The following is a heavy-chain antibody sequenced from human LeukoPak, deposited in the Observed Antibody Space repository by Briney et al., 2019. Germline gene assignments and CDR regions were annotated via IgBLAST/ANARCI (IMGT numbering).Heavy chain of an antibody. CDR1: GYSISSGHY. V-gene: IGHV4-38-2*01. Sequence: PSETLSLTCAVSGYSISSGHYRVWIRQPPGKGLEYIGNIYHSGSSHYNPSLKSRVTISVDTSNNQFSLKLSSVTAADTAVYYCARAKNPYYYYYYMDFWGRGTTVTVSS. J-gene: IGHJ6*03. CDR3: ARAKNPYYYYYYMDF. CDR2: IYHSGSS.